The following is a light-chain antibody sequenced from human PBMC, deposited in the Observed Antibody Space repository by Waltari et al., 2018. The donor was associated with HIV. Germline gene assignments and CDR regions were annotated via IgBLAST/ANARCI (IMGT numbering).Light chain of an antibody. V-gene: IGLV2-23*02. CDR2: AVT. CDR1: STDVGNFNL. Sequence: QSVLTQPASVSGSPGQSITISCTGTSTDVGNFNLVSWYQQYPGKAPKLLIYAVTKRPSGASNRFSASKSGNTASLTISGLRAEDEADYYCYSYSDTSSSYVFGTGTKVTVL. J-gene: IGLJ1*01. CDR3: YSYSDTSSSYV.